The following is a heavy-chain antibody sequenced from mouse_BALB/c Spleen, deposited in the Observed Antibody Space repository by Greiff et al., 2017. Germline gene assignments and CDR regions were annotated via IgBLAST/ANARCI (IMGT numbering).Heavy chain of an antibody. Sequence: VQLQQSGAELVRPGSSVKISCKASGYAFSSYWMNWVKQRPGQGLEWIGEIYPGSGNTYYNEKFKGKATLTADKSSSTAYMQLSSLTSEDSAVYFCARRDYDPFAYWGQGTLVTVSA. D-gene: IGHD2-4*01. V-gene: IGHV1-80*01. CDR2: IYPGSGNT. CDR3: ARRDYDPFAY. J-gene: IGHJ3*01. CDR1: GYAFSSYW.